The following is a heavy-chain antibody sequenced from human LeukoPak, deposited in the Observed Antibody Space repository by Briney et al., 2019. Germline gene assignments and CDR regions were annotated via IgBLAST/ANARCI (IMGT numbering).Heavy chain of an antibody. V-gene: IGHV3-23*01. CDR2: ISGSGGST. Sequence: RAGGSLRLSCAASGFTFSSYAMSWVRQAPGKGREWVSAISGSGGSTYYADSVKGRFTISRDNSKNTLYLQMNSLRAEDTAVYYCARGLGSSSWYDWFDPWGQGTLVTASS. J-gene: IGHJ5*02. CDR1: GFTFSSYA. CDR3: ARGLGSSSWYDWFDP. D-gene: IGHD6-13*01.